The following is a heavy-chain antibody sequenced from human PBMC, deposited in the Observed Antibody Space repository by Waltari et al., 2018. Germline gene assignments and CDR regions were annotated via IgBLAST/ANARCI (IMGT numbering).Heavy chain of an antibody. CDR1: GGTFSSYA. CDR2: IIPILGIA. D-gene: IGHD1-26*01. Sequence: QVQLVQSGAEVKKPGSSVKVSCKASGGTFSSYAISWVRQAPGQGLEWMGGIIPILGIANYAQKFQGRVTITADKSTSTAYMELSSLRSEDTAVYYCASEGIGGSLGYNWFDPWGQGTLVTVSS. V-gene: IGHV1-69*10. CDR3: ASEGIGGSLGYNWFDP. J-gene: IGHJ5*02.